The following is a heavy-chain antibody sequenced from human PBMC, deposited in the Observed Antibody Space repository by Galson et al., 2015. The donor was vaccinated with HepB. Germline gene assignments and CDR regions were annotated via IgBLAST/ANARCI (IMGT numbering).Heavy chain of an antibody. CDR2: ITGGSPTM. V-gene: IGHV3-48*01. J-gene: IGHJ4*02. D-gene: IGHD3-22*01. CDR1: GFTFSNFG. Sequence: SLRLSCAASGFTFSNFGMKWVRQSPGKGLEWRSYITGGSPTMYYADSVKGRFTISRDNFKNTLYLQMNSLRVEDTAVYYCAKEAVIAGLGDVYYFDYWGQGTLVTVSS. CDR3: AKEAVIAGLGDVYYFDY.